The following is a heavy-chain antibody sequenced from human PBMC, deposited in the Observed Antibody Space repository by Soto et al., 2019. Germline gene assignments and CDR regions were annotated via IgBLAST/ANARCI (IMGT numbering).Heavy chain of an antibody. CDR3: ARDTFSYFDASGRPWYFDL. D-gene: IGHD3-22*01. CDR1: GFTLSSYS. CDR2: ISSSSDAI. Sequence: PGESLRLSCAASGFTLSSYSMNWVRHAPGKGLEWVSYISSSSDAIYYADAVKCRCTISRDNASNSLYLGMNRLKDEGRAGCCCARDTFSYFDASGRPWYFDLWGSGLLVTVS. V-gene: IGHV3-48*02. J-gene: IGHJ2*01.